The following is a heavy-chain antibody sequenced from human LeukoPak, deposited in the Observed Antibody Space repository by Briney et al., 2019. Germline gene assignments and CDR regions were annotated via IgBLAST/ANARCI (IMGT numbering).Heavy chain of an antibody. CDR3: ASGSRDGYNPEY. CDR2: ISSSSSYI. Sequence: PGGSLRLSCAASGFTFSSYAMSWVRQAPGKGLEWVSSISSSSSYIYYADSVKGRFTISRDNAKNSLYLQMNSLRAEDTAVYYCASGSRDGYNPEYWGQGTLVTVSS. J-gene: IGHJ4*02. D-gene: IGHD5-24*01. V-gene: IGHV3-21*01. CDR1: GFTFSSYA.